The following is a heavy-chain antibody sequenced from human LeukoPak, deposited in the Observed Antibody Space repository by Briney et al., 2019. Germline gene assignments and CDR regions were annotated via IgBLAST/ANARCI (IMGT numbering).Heavy chain of an antibody. CDR2: SNAGNGNT. CDR3: ARARYGDYVFDY. D-gene: IGHD4-17*01. J-gene: IGHJ4*02. Sequence: ASVXVSCKASGYTFTSYAMHWVRQAPGQRLEWMGWSNAGNGNTKYSQEFQGRVTITRDTSASTAYMELSSLRSEDMAVYYCARARYGDYVFDYWGQGTLVTVSS. CDR1: GYTFTSYA. V-gene: IGHV1-3*02.